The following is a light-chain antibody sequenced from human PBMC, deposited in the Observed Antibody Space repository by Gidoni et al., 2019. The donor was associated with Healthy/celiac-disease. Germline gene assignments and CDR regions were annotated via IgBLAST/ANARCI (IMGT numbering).Light chain of an antibody. CDR1: SSNIGAGYD. CDR2: GNS. V-gene: IGLV1-40*01. J-gene: IGLJ2*01. Sequence: QSVLTQPPSVSVAPGPRVTISCTGSSSNIGAGYDVHWYQQLPGTAPNLLIYGNSNRPSGVPDRFSGSKSGTSASLAITGLQAEDEADYYCQSYDSSLHMVFGGGTKLTVL. CDR3: QSYDSSLHMV.